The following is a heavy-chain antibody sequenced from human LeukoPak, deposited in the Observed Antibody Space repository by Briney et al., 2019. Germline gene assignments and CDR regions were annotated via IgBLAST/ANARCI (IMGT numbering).Heavy chain of an antibody. J-gene: IGHJ4*02. V-gene: IGHV3-48*01. CDR3: ARAGDFSFKD. CDR1: GFTFSIYS. Sequence: GGSLRLSCAASGFTFSIYSMSWVRQAPGKGLEWVSYISSSSSTISYADSVKGRFTISRDNAENSLYLQMNSLRAEDAAVYYCARAGDFSFKDWGQGTLVTVSS. D-gene: IGHD3-3*01. CDR2: ISSSSSTI.